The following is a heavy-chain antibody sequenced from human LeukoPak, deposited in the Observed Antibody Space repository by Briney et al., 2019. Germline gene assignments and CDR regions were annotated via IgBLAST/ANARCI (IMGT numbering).Heavy chain of an antibody. CDR2: ASYSGSS. Sequence: SETLSLTCTVSGASIRNSNYYWGWIRQPPGKGLGWIGSASYSGSSYYNPSLKSRVTISVDTSKNQFSLKVTSVTAADTALYYCASLIWGQGIPVIVSS. CDR3: ASLI. CDR1: GASIRNSNYY. J-gene: IGHJ4*02. V-gene: IGHV4-39*07. D-gene: IGHD3-22*01.